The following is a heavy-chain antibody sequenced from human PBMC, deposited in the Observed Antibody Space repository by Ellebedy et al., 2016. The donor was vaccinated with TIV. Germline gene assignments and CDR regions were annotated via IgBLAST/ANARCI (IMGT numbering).Heavy chain of an antibody. D-gene: IGHD2-15*01. CDR2: IKQDGSAT. J-gene: IGHJ4*02. CDR1: GFTFSTYW. CDR3: VRDEIHCSGDTCHAAVEL. V-gene: IGHV3-7*03. Sequence: PGGSLRLSCAASGFTFSTYWMSWIRQTPGKGLEWVANIKQDGSATNYGESVRGRFTISRDNAKNSLYLQMTSLRADDTALYYCVRDEIHCSGDTCHAAVELWGQGTPVTVSS.